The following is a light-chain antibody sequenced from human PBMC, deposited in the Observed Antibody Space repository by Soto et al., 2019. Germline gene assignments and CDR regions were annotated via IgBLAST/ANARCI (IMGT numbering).Light chain of an antibody. CDR2: DAS. V-gene: IGKV1-5*01. CDR3: QQYKSYST. CDR1: QGISSW. J-gene: IGKJ1*01. Sequence: DIQMTQSPSSVSASVGDRVTITCRASQGISSWLAWYQQKPGKAPRLLIYDASTLESGVPSRFSGSGSGTEFTLTINNLQPDDLATYICQQYKSYSTFGRGTKGDIK.